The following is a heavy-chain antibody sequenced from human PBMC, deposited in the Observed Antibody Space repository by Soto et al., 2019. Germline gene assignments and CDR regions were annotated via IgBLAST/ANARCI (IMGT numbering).Heavy chain of an antibody. V-gene: IGHV5-10-1*01. D-gene: IGHD3-3*02. CDR3: ARQGIRAGRPQTYYYYYGMDV. Sequence: GESLKISCKGSGYSFTSYWISWVRQMPGKGLEWMGRIDPSDSYTNYSPSFQGHVTISADKSISTAYLQWSSLKASDTAMYYCARQGIRAGRPQTYYYYYGMDVWGQGTTVTVSS. CDR1: GYSFTSYW. CDR2: IDPSDSYT. J-gene: IGHJ6*02.